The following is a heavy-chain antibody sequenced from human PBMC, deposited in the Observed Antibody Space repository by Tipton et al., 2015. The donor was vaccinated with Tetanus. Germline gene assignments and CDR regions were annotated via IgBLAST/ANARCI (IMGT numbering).Heavy chain of an antibody. CDR1: GFIFSSYG. CDR2: SWYDGTDK. V-gene: IGHV3-33*01. J-gene: IGHJ4*02. D-gene: IGHD2-15*01. CDR3: AREADCSGGSCFSGDFDN. Sequence: SPRLSCAASGFIFSSYGIHWVRQAPGKGLEWVAVSWYDGTDKYYADSVKGRFTISRDNSKNTLYLQMNSRRAEDTAVYYCAREADCSGGSCFSGDFDNWGQGTQVTASS.